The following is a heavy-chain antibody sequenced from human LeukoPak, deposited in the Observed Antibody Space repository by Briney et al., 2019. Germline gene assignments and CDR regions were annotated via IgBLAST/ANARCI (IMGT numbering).Heavy chain of an antibody. V-gene: IGHV4-30-2*03. CDR1: GGSISSGGYS. Sequence: SETLSLTCAVSGGSISSGGYSWSWIRQPPGKGLEWIGYIYHSGSTYYNPSLKSRVTISVDTSKNQFSLKLSSVTAADTAVYYCARHVSSASSGGWAPGDYWGQGTLVTVSS. CDR2: IYHSGST. J-gene: IGHJ4*02. D-gene: IGHD6-19*01. CDR3: ARHVSSASSGGWAPGDY.